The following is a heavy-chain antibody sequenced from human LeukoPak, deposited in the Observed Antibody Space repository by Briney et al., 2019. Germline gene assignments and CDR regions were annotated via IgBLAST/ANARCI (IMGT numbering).Heavy chain of an antibody. CDR3: AKRVGYGYGMDV. D-gene: IGHD6-13*01. CDR1: GFSVSSND. V-gene: IGHV3-53*01. Sequence: GGSLRLSCEASGFSVSSNDMSWVRQAPGKGLECVSVIDRGGSTFYAGSVKGRFTISRDNSKNTLYLQMNSLRVEDTAEFYCAKRVGYGYGMDVWGQGTTVTVSS. J-gene: IGHJ6*02. CDR2: IDRGGST.